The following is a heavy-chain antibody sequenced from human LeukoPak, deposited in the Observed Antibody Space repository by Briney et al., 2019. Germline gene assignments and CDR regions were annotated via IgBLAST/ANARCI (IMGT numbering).Heavy chain of an antibody. CDR2: IYPSDSDT. V-gene: IGHV5-51*01. J-gene: IGHJ5*02. CDR1: GYSFTSYW. D-gene: IGHD1-26*01. Sequence: GESLKISCKASGYSFTSYWIGWVRQMPGKGLEWMGLIYPSDSDTRYSPSFQGQVTISADKSISTAYLQWSSLRASDTAMYYCARHPTPVSWDLPAENWFDPWGQGTLVTVSS. CDR3: ARHPTPVSWDLPAENWFDP.